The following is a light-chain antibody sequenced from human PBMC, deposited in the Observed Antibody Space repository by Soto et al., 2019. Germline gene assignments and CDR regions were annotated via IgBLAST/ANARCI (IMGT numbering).Light chain of an antibody. CDR3: SSHTTSNTQV. Sequence: QSALTQPASVSGSPGQSITISCTGTSSDIGGYNYVSWYQQHPGNPPKLMIYEVSNRPSGVSNRFSGSKSGNTASLTISVLQAEDEADYYCSSHTTSNTQVFGGGTKLTVL. CDR1: SSDIGGYNY. J-gene: IGLJ3*02. CDR2: EVS. V-gene: IGLV2-14*01.